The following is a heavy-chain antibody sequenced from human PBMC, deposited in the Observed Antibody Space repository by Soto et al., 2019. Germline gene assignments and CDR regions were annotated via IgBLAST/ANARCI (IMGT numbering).Heavy chain of an antibody. D-gene: IGHD2-15*01. V-gene: IGHV1-18*01. Sequence: ASVKVSSKASGYTFTTFGITWVRKAPGQGLEWMGWTSTNNGDTYYAPRFQGRVTVTKDTSTRTAYMELRSLGSDDTAVYYCGREYCRGGRCYSPDYWGQGTLVTVSS. CDR1: GYTFTTFG. J-gene: IGHJ4*02. CDR3: GREYCRGGRCYSPDY. CDR2: TSTNNGDT.